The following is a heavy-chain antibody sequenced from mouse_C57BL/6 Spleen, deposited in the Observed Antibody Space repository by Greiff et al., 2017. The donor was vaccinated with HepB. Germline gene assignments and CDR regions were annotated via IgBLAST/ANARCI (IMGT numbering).Heavy chain of an antibody. D-gene: IGHD4-1*01. CDR1: GYTFTSYW. CDR3: ARRNNWDVDY. V-gene: IGHV1-69*01. Sequence: QVQLQQSGAELVMPGASVKLSCKASGYTFTSYWMHWVKQRPGQGLEWIGEIDPSDSYTNYNQKFKGKSTLTVDKSSSTAYMQLSSLTSEDSAVYYCARRNNWDVDYWGQGTTLTVSS. CDR2: IDPSDSYT. J-gene: IGHJ2*01.